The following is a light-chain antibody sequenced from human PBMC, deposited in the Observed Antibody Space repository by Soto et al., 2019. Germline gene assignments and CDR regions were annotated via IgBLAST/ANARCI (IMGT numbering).Light chain of an antibody. Sequence: QSALTQPASVSGSPGQSITISCTGTSSDVGRYNLVSWYQQHPGKAPKLMIYECSKRPSGVSNRFSGSKSGNTASLTISGLQAEDEADYYCCSYAGSSTHVVFGGGTKLTVL. J-gene: IGLJ2*01. CDR1: SSDVGRYNL. CDR3: CSYAGSSTHVV. CDR2: ECS. V-gene: IGLV2-23*01.